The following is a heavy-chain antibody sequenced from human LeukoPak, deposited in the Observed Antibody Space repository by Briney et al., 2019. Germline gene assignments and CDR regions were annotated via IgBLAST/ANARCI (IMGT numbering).Heavy chain of an antibody. CDR3: ARDGYDSSGYLQTFDY. J-gene: IGHJ4*02. V-gene: IGHV3-74*01. Sequence: PGRSLRLSCAASGFTFDDYAMHWVRQAPGKGLVWVSRINSDGSSTSYADSVKGRFTISRDNAKNTLYLQMNSLRGEDTAVYYCARDGYDSSGYLQTFDYWGQGILVTVSS. CDR1: GFTFDDYA. CDR2: INSDGSST. D-gene: IGHD3-22*01.